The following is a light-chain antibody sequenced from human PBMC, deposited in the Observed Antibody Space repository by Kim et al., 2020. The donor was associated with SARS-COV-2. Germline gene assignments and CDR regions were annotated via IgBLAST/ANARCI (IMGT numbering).Light chain of an antibody. V-gene: IGKV1-5*01. CDR3: QQYNTYSFT. CDR2: DAS. CDR1: ESISSW. J-gene: IGKJ2*01. Sequence: DIQMTQSPSTLSASVGDRVTITCRASESISSWLAWYQYIPGKAPKLLIYDASSLQSGVPSRISGSGSETDFTLTISSLQPDDFATYFCQQYNTYSFTFAQGTKLEI.